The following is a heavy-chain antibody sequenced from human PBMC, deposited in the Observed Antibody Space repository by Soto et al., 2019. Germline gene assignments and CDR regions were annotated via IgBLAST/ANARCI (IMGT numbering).Heavy chain of an antibody. J-gene: IGHJ4*02. CDR2: LSHDGSNK. Sequence: QVQLVESGGGVVQPGRSLRLSCAASGFTLSSHGMHWVRQAPGKGLEWVAVLSHDGSNKFYAVSVEGRFTISSDDSKKTLYLQMNSLRAEDTAMYYCAKENTFADYWGQGTLVTV. V-gene: IGHV3-30*18. CDR3: AKENTFADY. D-gene: IGHD2-2*02. CDR1: GFTLSSHG.